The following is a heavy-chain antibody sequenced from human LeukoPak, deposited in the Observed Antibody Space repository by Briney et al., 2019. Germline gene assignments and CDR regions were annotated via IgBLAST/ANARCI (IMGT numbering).Heavy chain of an antibody. CDR1: GYTFTGYY. V-gene: IGHV1-2*02. CDR3: ARGASDDRSAYRWFDP. J-gene: IGHJ5*02. Sequence: ASVKVSCKASGYTFTGYYMHWVRQAPGQGPEWLGWINPNSGDIKYAQKLQGRVTMTRDTSISTACMELSRLTSDDTAAYYCARGASDDRSAYRWFDPWGQGTLVTVSS. D-gene: IGHD3-22*01. CDR2: INPNSGDI.